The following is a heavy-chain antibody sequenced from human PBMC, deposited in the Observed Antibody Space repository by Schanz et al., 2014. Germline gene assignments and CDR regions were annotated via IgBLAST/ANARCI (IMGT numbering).Heavy chain of an antibody. CDR2: IDGKSTTV. J-gene: IGHJ4*02. CDR1: GFTFSSYA. D-gene: IGHD2-2*01. CDR3: AKDSTHIDIVLVPTAIDY. V-gene: IGHV3-48*01. Sequence: VQLLQFGGGVVQPGRSLRLSCAASGFTFSSYAMHWVRQAPGKGLEWLSYIDGKSTTVYYADSVKGRFTVSRDNARNSLYLHMNTLGAEDTAVYYCAKDSTHIDIVLVPTAIDYWGQGTLVTVSS.